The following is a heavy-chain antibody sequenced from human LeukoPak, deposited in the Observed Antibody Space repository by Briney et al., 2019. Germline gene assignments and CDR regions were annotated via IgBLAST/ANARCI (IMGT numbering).Heavy chain of an antibody. CDR3: ARGFRNSYGSYYFDY. V-gene: IGHV4-59*01. D-gene: IGHD5-18*01. CDR1: GGSINDY. CDR2: IYYSGST. J-gene: IGHJ4*02. Sequence: SETLSLSCTVSGGSINDYWSWIRQPPGKGLEWIGYIYYSGSTNYNPSLKSRVTISVDTSKNQFSLKLSSVTAADTAVYYCARGFRNSYGSYYFDYWGQGTLVTVSS.